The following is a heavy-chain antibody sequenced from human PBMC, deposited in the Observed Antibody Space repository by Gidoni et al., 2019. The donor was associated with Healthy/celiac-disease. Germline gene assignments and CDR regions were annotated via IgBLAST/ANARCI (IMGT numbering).Heavy chain of an antibody. V-gene: IGHV3-21*01. Sequence: EVQLVESGGGSVKPGGSLRFSCAASGFTFSSYSMNWVRQAPGKWLEWVSSISSSSSYIYYADSVKGRFTISRDNAKNSLYLQMNSLRAEDTAVYYCARHPYYDYVWGSYRFDYWGQGTLVTVSS. CDR3: ARHPYYDYVWGSYRFDY. J-gene: IGHJ4*02. CDR2: ISSSSSYI. CDR1: GFTFSSYS. D-gene: IGHD3-16*02.